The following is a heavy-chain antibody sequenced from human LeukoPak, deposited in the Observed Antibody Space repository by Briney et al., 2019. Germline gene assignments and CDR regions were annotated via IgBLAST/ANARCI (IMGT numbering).Heavy chain of an antibody. D-gene: IGHD2-2*01. V-gene: IGHV3-23*01. CDR1: GYTFSTYG. J-gene: IGHJ3*02. CDR3: AKEGYCSSTSCYYDAFDI. CDR2: ISGSGGST. Sequence: GGSLKLSCAAAGYTFSTYGMHWVRHAPRKGLEWGSAISGSGGSTYYADSVKGRFTISRDNSKNTLSLQMNSLRAEDTAVYYCAKEGYCSSTSCYYDAFDIWGQGTMVTVSS.